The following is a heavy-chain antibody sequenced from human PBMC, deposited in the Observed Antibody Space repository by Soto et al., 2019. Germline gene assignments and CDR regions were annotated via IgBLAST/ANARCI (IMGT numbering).Heavy chain of an antibody. CDR3: ARGGDIVVVPAARRWTTHRYDY. CDR2: INHSGST. Sequence: SETLSLTCAVYGGSFSGYYWSWIRQPPGKGLEWIGEINHSGSTNYNPSLKSRVTISVDTSKNQFSLKLSSVTAADTAVYYCARGGDIVVVPAARRWTTHRYDYWGQGTLVTVYS. V-gene: IGHV4-34*01. CDR1: GGSFSGYY. D-gene: IGHD2-2*01. J-gene: IGHJ4*02.